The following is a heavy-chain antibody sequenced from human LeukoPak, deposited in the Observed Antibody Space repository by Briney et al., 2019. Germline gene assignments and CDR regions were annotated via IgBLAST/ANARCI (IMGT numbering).Heavy chain of an antibody. J-gene: IGHJ4*02. CDR1: GFTFSSYG. CDR2: IPYDGSNK. CDR3: AKMTTVTGY. D-gene: IGHD4-17*01. Sequence: PGGSLRLSCAASGFTFSSYGMHWVRQAPGKRLEWVAVIPYDGSNKYYADSVKGRFTISRDNSKNTLYLQMNSLRAEDTAVYYCAKMTTVTGYWGQGTLVTVSS. V-gene: IGHV3-30*18.